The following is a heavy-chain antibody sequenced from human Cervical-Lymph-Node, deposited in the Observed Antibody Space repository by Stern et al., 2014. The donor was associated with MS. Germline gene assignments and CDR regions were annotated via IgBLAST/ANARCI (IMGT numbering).Heavy chain of an antibody. D-gene: IGHD7-27*01. CDR1: GDSIRTYF. Sequence: VQLVESGPGLLKPSETLSLTCTVSGDSIRTYFWTWIRQSPGKTLEWVGYIYFSGSTDYNPSPKSRVTMSLATANTQFSLKLSLVTAADTAVYFCARKADWGDYFDYWGQGTLVTVSS. V-gene: IGHV4-59*08. CDR3: ARKADWGDYFDY. J-gene: IGHJ4*02. CDR2: IYFSGST.